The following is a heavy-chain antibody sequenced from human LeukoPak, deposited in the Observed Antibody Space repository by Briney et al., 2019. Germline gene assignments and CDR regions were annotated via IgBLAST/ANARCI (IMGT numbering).Heavy chain of an antibody. CDR3: ARFKGLRFLEWSLDY. D-gene: IGHD3-3*01. CDR2: IYYSGST. Sequence: ASETLSLTCTVSGGSISSYYWSWIRQPPGKGLEWIGYIYYSGSTNYNPSLKSRVTISVDTSKNQFSLKLSSVTAADTAVYYCARFKGLRFLEWSLDYWGQGTLVTVSS. V-gene: IGHV4-59*01. CDR1: GGSISSYY. J-gene: IGHJ4*02.